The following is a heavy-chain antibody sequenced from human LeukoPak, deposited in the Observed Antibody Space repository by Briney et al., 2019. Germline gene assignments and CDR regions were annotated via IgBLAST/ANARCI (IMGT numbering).Heavy chain of an antibody. CDR3: ARRSPLVAVITSHYYDY. CDR1: GIIFNNFA. J-gene: IGHJ4*02. CDR2: VSYDGSNK. V-gene: IGHV3-30-3*01. Sequence: GGSLRLSCAPSGIIFNNFAFHWVRQPPGKGLEWVAAVSYDGSNKYYADSVRGRLTISRDNSKNTLYLQMNSLRAEDTAVYYCARRSPLVAVITSHYYDYWGQGALVTVSS. D-gene: IGHD2-21*01.